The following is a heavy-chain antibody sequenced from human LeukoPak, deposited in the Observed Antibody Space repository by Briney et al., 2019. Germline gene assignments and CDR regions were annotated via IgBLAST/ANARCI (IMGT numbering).Heavy chain of an antibody. CDR1: GFTFSSYA. CDR2: ISGSGGST. D-gene: IGHD2-2*01. Sequence: GGSLRLSCAASGFTFSSYAMSWVRQAPGKGPEWVSAISGSGGSTYYADSVKGRFTISRDNSKNTLYLQMNSLRAEDTAVYYCAKGGDIVVVPAAMNYYYGMDVWGQGTTVTVSS. J-gene: IGHJ6*02. CDR3: AKGGDIVVVPAAMNYYYGMDV. V-gene: IGHV3-23*01.